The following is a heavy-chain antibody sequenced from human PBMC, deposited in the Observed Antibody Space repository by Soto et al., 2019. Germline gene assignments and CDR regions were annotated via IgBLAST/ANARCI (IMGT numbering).Heavy chain of an antibody. J-gene: IGHJ4*02. V-gene: IGHV3-7*03. D-gene: IGHD4-17*01. CDR3: ARDKAYGDSEDY. CDR1: GFTFSNYW. Sequence: VHLVESGGGLVQPGGSLRLSCAASGFTFSNYWMSWVRLPPGKGLEWVANIKQDGSEKYYVDSVKGRFTISRDNAKNSLYLQMNSLRAEDKAVYYCARDKAYGDSEDYWGQGTLVTVSS. CDR2: IKQDGSEK.